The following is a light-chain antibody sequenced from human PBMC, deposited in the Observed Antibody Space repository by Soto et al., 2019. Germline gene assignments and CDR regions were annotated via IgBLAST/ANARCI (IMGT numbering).Light chain of an antibody. Sequence: QSVLTQPPSVSAAPGQKVTISRSGSSSNIGNNFVSWYQQLPGTAPKLLIYDNNKRPSGIPDRFSGSKSGTSATLGITGLQSGDEADYYCATWESSLSIGVFGGGTKLTVL. CDR2: DNN. CDR1: SSNIGNNF. J-gene: IGLJ2*01. V-gene: IGLV1-51*01. CDR3: ATWESSLSIGV.